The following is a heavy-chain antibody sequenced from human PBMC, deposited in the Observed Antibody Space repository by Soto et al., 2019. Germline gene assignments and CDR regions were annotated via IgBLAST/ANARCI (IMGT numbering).Heavy chain of an antibody. V-gene: IGHV1-3*01. CDR3: VRRHVSATGIDWFDP. CDR1: GYDFSRHA. J-gene: IGHJ5*02. Sequence: AASVKVSCKTSGYDFSRHAIQWVRQAPGQSLEWMGWINAANGDTKYSPKFQGRVTITRDTSASTAYMELSSLRSEDTAVYYCVRRHVSATGIDWFDPWGQGTLVTVSS. D-gene: IGHD6-13*01. CDR2: INAANGDT.